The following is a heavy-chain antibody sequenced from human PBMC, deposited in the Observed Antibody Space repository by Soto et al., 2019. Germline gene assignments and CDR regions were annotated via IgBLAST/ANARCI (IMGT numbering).Heavy chain of an antibody. CDR3: AREAGTVYYYYGLDV. CDR2: ISSSSTYI. V-gene: IGHV3-21*01. D-gene: IGHD6-19*01. J-gene: IGHJ6*02. Sequence: GGSLRLSCAASGFTFSSYTMNWVRQAPGKGLEWVSSISSSSTYIYYADSVKGRFTISRDNAENSLYLHMSSLRAEDTAIYYCAREAGTVYYYYGLDVRGQRTTVTVSS. CDR1: GFTFSSYT.